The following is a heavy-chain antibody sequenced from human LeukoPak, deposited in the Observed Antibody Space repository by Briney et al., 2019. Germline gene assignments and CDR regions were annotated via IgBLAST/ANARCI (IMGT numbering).Heavy chain of an antibody. CDR1: GFTFNNYG. D-gene: IGHD2-2*01. CDR2: IRYDGSHK. CDR3: AKTGVPAAQPLDY. V-gene: IGHV3-30*02. Sequence: GGSLRLSCAASGFTFNNYGMHWVRQAPGKGLEWVAFIRYDGSHKYYADSVKGRFTISRDNSKNTLYLQLNSLRAEDTAVYYCAKTGVPAAQPLDYWGQGTLVTVSS. J-gene: IGHJ4*02.